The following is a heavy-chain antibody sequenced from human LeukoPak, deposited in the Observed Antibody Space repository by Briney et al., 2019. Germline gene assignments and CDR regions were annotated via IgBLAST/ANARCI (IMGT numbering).Heavy chain of an antibody. D-gene: IGHD2-2*02. CDR1: GFAFYDYA. Sequence: PGGSLRLSCAASGFAFYDYAMHWVRQAPGKGLEWVSLIYGDGGSTYYADSVKGRFTIARDNSKNSLYLQMNSLRTDDTALYFCAKDIYPTPARPDAFDIWGQGTMVTVSS. CDR3: AKDIYPTPARPDAFDI. J-gene: IGHJ3*02. CDR2: IYGDGGST. V-gene: IGHV3-43*02.